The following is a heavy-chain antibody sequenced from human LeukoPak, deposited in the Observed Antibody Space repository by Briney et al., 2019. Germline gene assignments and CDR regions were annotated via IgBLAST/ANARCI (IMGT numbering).Heavy chain of an antibody. CDR2: IYYTGST. CDR1: GGSISTYY. CDR3: ARGHFSSGSYYSYYGMDV. D-gene: IGHD3-10*01. V-gene: IGHV4-59*12. J-gene: IGHJ6*02. Sequence: KTSETLSLTCAVSGGSISTYYWSWIRQPPGKGLEWIGYIYYTGSTSHNPSLKSRVTMSLDTSKNQFSLKLSSVTDADTAVYYCARGHFSSGSYYSYYGMDVWGQGTTVTVSS.